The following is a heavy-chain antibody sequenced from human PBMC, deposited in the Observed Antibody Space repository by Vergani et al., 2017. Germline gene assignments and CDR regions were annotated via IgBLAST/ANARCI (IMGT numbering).Heavy chain of an antibody. CDR1: GFSFRNVW. V-gene: IGHV3-15*07. Sequence: EVQLVESGGGIVKPGGSLRLSCVASGFSFRNVWMNWVGRTPGKGLEWVGRIKSTFDRGTTDYAAAVKGRFTISRDDSKNTLFLQMNGLKTEDIGVYYCTTDPRYCGDGSCYWLRDHHYYGMDVWGQGTTVTVSS. D-gene: IGHD2-21*01. CDR3: TTDPRYCGDGSCYWLRDHHYYGMDV. J-gene: IGHJ6*02. CDR2: IKSTFDRGTT.